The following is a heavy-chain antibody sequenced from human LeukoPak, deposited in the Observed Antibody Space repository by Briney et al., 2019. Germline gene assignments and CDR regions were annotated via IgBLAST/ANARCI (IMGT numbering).Heavy chain of an antibody. V-gene: IGHV3-53*01. Sequence: GGSLRLSCAASGFSVTNYYMNWVRQAPGEGLEWVAVIYTGGTTNYADSVKGRFTNSRDNSKNTLYLQMNSLRAEDTAVYYCATLYSWGQGTLVTVSS. CDR2: IYTGGTT. CDR1: GFSVTNYY. CDR3: ATLYS. J-gene: IGHJ4*02.